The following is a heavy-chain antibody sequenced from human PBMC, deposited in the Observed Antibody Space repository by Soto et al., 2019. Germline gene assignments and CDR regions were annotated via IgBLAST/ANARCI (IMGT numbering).Heavy chain of an antibody. CDR3: AKDGGWGLRRNYYYYGMDV. D-gene: IGHD4-17*01. J-gene: IGHJ6*02. V-gene: IGHV3-30*18. CDR1: GFTFSSYG. CDR2: ISYDGSNK. Sequence: QVPLVESGGGVVQPGRSLRLSCAASGFTFSSYGMHWVRQAPGKGLEWVAVISYDGSNKYYADSVKGRFTISRDNSKDTRYLQMNSLRAEDTAVYYCAKDGGWGLRRNYYYYGMDVWGQGTTVTVSS.